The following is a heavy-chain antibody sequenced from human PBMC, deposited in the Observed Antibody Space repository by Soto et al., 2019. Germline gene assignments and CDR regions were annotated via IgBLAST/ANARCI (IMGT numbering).Heavy chain of an antibody. V-gene: IGHV3-21*01. J-gene: IGHJ6*03. Sequence: EVQLVESGGGLVRPGGSLRLSCAASGFTFSSYSMNWVRQAPGKGLEWVSSISSSSSYIYYADSVKGRFTISRDNAKNSLYLQMNSLRAEDTVVYYCARDREGWLYGSGSYDYYYYMDVWGKGTTVTVSS. CDR3: ARDREGWLYGSGSYDYYYYMDV. CDR1: GFTFSSYS. D-gene: IGHD3-10*01. CDR2: ISSSSSYI.